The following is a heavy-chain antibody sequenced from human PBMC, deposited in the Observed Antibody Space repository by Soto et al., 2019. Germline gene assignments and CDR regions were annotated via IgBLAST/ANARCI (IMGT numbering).Heavy chain of an antibody. CDR1: GFTFSSYW. V-gene: IGHV3-74*01. J-gene: IGHJ4*02. CDR3: ARSFDYGAYYIDY. CDR2: INSDGSST. D-gene: IGHD4-17*01. Sequence: GGSLRLSCAASGFTFSSYWMHWVRQAPGKGLVWVSRINSDGSSTSYADSVKGRSTISRDNAKNTLYLQMNSLRAEDTAVYYCARSFDYGAYYIDYWGQGTLVTVSS.